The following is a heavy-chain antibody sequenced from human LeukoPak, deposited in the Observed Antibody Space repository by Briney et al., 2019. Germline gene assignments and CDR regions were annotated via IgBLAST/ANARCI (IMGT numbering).Heavy chain of an antibody. CDR1: GFTFSSFG. J-gene: IGHJ4*02. V-gene: IGHV3-30*03. CDR3: ARDWFDSGWYLDH. Sequence: GGSLRLSCGASGFTFSSFGMHWVRQAPGRGLEWVALLSFDGNHQFYADSVKGRFTLSRDNFKNMVFLEMTSLRVEDTAVYYCARDWFDSGWYLDHWGQGALVTVSS. D-gene: IGHD6-19*01. CDR2: LSFDGNHQ.